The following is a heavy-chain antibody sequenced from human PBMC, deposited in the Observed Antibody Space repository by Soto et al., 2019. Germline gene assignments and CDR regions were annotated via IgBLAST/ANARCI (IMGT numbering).Heavy chain of an antibody. J-gene: IGHJ6*02. D-gene: IGHD6-13*01. CDR2: ISAYNGNT. CDR3: ARDPYRSSWFYGMDV. CDR1: GYTFTSYG. Sequence: ASVKVSCKASGYTFTSYGISWVRQAPGQGLEWMGWISAYNGNTNYAQKLQGRVTMTTDTSTSTAYMELRSLRSDDTAVYYCARDPYRSSWFYGMDVWGQGTTVTVSS. V-gene: IGHV1-18*01.